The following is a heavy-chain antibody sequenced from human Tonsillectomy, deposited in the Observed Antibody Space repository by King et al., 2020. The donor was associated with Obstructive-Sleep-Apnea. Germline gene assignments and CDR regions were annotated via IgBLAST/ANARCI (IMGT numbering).Heavy chain of an antibody. D-gene: IGHD3-10*01. V-gene: IGHV3-23*04. CDR2: ISGSGGST. Sequence: EVQLVESGGGLVQPGGSLRLSVAASGFTFSSYAMSWVRQAPGKGLEWVSAISGSGGSTYYADSVKGRFTISRDNSKNTLDLQMNSLRAEDTAVYYCAKDITMVRGYFDYWGQGTLVTVSS. CDR1: GFTFSSYA. J-gene: IGHJ4*02. CDR3: AKDITMVRGYFDY.